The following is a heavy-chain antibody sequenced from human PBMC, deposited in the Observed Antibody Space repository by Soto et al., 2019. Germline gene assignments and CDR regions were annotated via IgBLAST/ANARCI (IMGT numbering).Heavy chain of an antibody. CDR3: ARKGYCTSTSCYVDY. V-gene: IGHV3-9*01. D-gene: IGHD2-2*01. Sequence: EVQLVESGGGLVQPGRSLRLSCAASGFTFDDYAMHWVRQAPGKGLEWVSGISWNSGSIGYAESVKGRFTISRDNAKNSLVLQMNSLRAEDTALYYCARKGYCTSTSCYVDYWGQGTLVTVSS. J-gene: IGHJ4*02. CDR1: GFTFDDYA. CDR2: ISWNSGSI.